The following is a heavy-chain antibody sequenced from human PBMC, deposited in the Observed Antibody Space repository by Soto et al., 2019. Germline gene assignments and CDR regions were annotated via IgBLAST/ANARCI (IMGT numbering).Heavy chain of an antibody. CDR2: IKQDGSEK. CDR3: ARDSTSPARFGY. D-gene: IGHD6-6*01. V-gene: IGHV3-7*01. J-gene: IGHJ4*01. Sequence: PGKGLEWVANIKQDGSEKYYVDSVKGRFTISRDNAKNSLYLQMNSLRAEDTAVYYWARDSTSPARFGYWGHGTLVTVSS.